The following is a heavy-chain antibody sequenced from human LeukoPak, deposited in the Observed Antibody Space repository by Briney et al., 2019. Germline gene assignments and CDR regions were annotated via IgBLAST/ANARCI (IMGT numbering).Heavy chain of an antibody. J-gene: IGHJ5*02. CDR3: ARAHCGSTSCSDNWFDP. V-gene: IGHV1-46*01. D-gene: IGHD2-2*01. CDR2: INPSGGST. CDR1: GYTFTSYY. Sequence: ASVKVSCKASGYTFTSYYMHWVRQAPGQGLEWMGIINPSGGSTSYAQKFQGRVTMTRDTSTSTVYMELSSLRSEDTAVYYCARAHCGSTSCSDNWFDPWSQGTLVTVSS.